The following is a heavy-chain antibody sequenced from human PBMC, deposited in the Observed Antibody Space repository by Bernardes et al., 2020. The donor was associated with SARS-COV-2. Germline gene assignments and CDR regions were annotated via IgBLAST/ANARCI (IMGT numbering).Heavy chain of an antibody. J-gene: IGHJ6*02. CDR3: ARLYDSRYYYYGMDV. CDR1: GGSISSSSYY. Sequence: SESLSLTCTVSGGSISSSSYYWGWLLQPPGKGLEWIGSIYYSGSTYYNPSLKSRVTISVDTSKNQFSLNLSSVTAADTAVYYCARLYDSRYYYYGMDVWGQGTTVTVSS. CDR2: IYYSGST. D-gene: IGHD2-2*02. V-gene: IGHV4-39*01.